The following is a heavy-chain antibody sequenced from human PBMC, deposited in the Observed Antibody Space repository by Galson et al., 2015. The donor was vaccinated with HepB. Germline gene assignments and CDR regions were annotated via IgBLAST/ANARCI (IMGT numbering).Heavy chain of an antibody. V-gene: IGHV1-46*01. D-gene: IGHD2-21*02. J-gene: IGHJ6*02. Sequence: SVKVSCKASGYTFTSYYMHWVRQAPGQGLEWMGIINPSGGSTSYAQKFQGRVTMTRDTSTSTVYMELSSLRSEDTAVYYCARATYCGGDCYYYYGMDVWGQGTTVTVSS. CDR2: INPSGGST. CDR3: ARATYCGGDCYYYYGMDV. CDR1: GYTFTSYY.